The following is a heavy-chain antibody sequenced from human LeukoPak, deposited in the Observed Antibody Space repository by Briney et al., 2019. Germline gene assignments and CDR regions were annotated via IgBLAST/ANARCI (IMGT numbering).Heavy chain of an antibody. Sequence: PGGSLRLSCAASGFTFDDYAMHWVRQAPGKGLEWVSGISWNSGSIGYADSVKGRFTISRDNAKNSLYLQMNSLRAEDTAVYYCASGGLVGQYQLPLSYYYYMDVWGEGTTVTVSS. CDR3: ASGGLVGQYQLPLSYYYYMDV. J-gene: IGHJ6*03. V-gene: IGHV3-9*01. CDR2: ISWNSGSI. CDR1: GFTFDDYA. D-gene: IGHD2-2*01.